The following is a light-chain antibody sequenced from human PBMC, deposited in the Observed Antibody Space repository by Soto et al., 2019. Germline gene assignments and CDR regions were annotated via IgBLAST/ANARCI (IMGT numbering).Light chain of an antibody. Sequence: EIVFTQSPGTLSLSPGERATLSCRASQSVTSNLAWYQQKPGQAPRLLVYGASIRATGIPARFSGSGSGTEYSLTISSLQSEDFGVYFCQQYDQWWTFGQGTKVDIK. CDR2: GAS. CDR1: QSVTSN. CDR3: QQYDQWWT. V-gene: IGKV3-15*01. J-gene: IGKJ1*01.